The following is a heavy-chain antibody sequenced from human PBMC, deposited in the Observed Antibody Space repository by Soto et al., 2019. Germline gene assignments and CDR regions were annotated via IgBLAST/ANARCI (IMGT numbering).Heavy chain of an antibody. CDR3: ARFGWSGSYFHYYGMDV. Sequence: PGESLKISCKGSGYSFTSYWIGWVRQMPGKGLEWMGIIYPGDSDTRYSPSFQGQVTISADKSISTAYLQWSSLKASDTAMYYCARFGWSGSYFHYYGMDVWGQGTTVTVSS. J-gene: IGHJ6*02. CDR1: GYSFTSYW. CDR2: IYPGDSDT. D-gene: IGHD1-26*01. V-gene: IGHV5-51*01.